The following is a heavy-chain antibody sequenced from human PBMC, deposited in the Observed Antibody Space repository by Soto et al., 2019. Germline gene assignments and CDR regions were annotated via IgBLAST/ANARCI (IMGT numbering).Heavy chain of an antibody. J-gene: IGHJ4*02. D-gene: IGHD3-9*01. CDR1: GFTFSSYS. CDR2: ISSSSSTI. CDR3: ARDQTNTIVLRYLDWFPFDY. V-gene: IGHV3-48*01. Sequence: EVQLVESGGGLVQPGGSLRLSCAASGFTFSSYSMHWVRQAPGKGLEWVSYISSSSSTIYYADSVKGRFTSSRDNAKISLYLKMNSLRAEDTAVYYCARDQTNTIVLRYLDWFPFDYWGQGTLVTVSS.